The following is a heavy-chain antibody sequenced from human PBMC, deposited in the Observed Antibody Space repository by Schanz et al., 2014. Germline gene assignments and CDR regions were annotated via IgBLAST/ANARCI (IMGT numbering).Heavy chain of an antibody. D-gene: IGHD2-15*01. J-gene: IGHJ4*02. CDR2: ISSSSSYI. CDR1: GFTFSSYA. Sequence: EVQLLESGGGLVQPGGSLRLSCAASGFTFSSYAMSWVRQAPGKGLEWVSSISSSSSYIYYADSVKGRFTISRDNAKNSLYLQMNSLRAKDTAVYYCARDRGYCSGGSCLTFDYWGQGTLVTVSS. CDR3: ARDRGYCSGGSCLTFDY. V-gene: IGHV3-21*01.